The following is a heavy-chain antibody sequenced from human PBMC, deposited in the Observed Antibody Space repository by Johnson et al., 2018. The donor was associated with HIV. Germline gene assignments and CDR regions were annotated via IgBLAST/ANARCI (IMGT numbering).Heavy chain of an antibody. Sequence: VQLVESGGGVVQSGGSLRLSCAASGFTFRSYDMHWVRQVTGKGLEWVSVIGTAGEAYYQGSVKGRFTISRENATNSFYLQMNSLRAGDTAVYYCARWGTVTTDAFDVWGQGTMVTVSS. V-gene: IGHV3-13*01. CDR3: ARWGTVTTDAFDV. CDR2: IGTAGEA. D-gene: IGHD4-17*01. CDR1: GFTFRSYD. J-gene: IGHJ3*01.